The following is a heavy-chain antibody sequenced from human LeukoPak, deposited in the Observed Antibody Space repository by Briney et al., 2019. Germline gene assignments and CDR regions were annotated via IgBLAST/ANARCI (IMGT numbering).Heavy chain of an antibody. CDR2: ISSNGGST. J-gene: IGHJ4*02. Sequence: GGSLRLSCAASGFTFSSYAMHWVRQAPGKGLEYVSAISSNGGSTYYANSVKGRFTISRDNSKNTLYLQMGSLRAEDMAVYYCARGRHQIRYFDWVNDYWGQGTLVTVSS. V-gene: IGHV3-64*01. D-gene: IGHD3-9*01. CDR1: GFTFSSYA. CDR3: ARGRHQIRYFDWVNDY.